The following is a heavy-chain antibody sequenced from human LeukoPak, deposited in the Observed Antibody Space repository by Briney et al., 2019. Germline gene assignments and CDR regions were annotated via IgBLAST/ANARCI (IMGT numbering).Heavy chain of an antibody. Sequence: SQTLSLTCTVSGGSISSGGYYWSWIRQHPGKGPEWIGYIYYSGSTYYNPSLKSRVTISVDTSKNQFSLKLSSVTAADTAVYYCARGKPHAMVRGARYYFDYWGQGTLVTVSS. J-gene: IGHJ4*02. CDR1: GGSISSGGYY. CDR2: IYYSGST. CDR3: ARGKPHAMVRGARYYFDY. V-gene: IGHV4-31*03. D-gene: IGHD3-10*01.